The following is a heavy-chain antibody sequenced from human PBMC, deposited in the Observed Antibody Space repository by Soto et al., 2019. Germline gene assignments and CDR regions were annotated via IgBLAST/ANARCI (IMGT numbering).Heavy chain of an antibody. CDR1: GFTFSSYA. V-gene: IGHV3-23*01. D-gene: IGHD3-22*01. J-gene: IGHJ3*02. CDR3: AKGFVSLSPLVVILDAFDI. Sequence: EVQLLESGGGLVQPGGSLRLSCAASGFTFSSYAMSWVRQAPGKGLEWVSAISGSGGSTYYADSVKGRFTISRDNSKNTLYLQMNGLRAEDTAVYYCAKGFVSLSPLVVILDAFDIWGQGTMVTVSS. CDR2: ISGSGGST.